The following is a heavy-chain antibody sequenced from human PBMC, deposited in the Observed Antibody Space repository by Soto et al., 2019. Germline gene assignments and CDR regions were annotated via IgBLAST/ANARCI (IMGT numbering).Heavy chain of an antibody. CDR1: GLTFCGYS. D-gene: IGHD2-8*01. V-gene: IGHV3-48*02. CDR2: ISSAGTTI. J-gene: IGHJ6*02. CDR3: ARDFDCADGVCYTGYYYYGLDV. Sequence: GGSLRLSCVVSGLTFCGYSMNWVRQTPGKGLEWLSYISSAGTTISYADSVKGRFTISRDNAKNSLYLQMNSLRDEDTAVYYCARDFDCADGVCYTGYYYYGLDVWGQGTTVTVSS.